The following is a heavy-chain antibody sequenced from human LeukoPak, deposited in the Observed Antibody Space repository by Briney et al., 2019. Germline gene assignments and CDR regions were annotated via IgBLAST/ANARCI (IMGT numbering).Heavy chain of an antibody. CDR3: TRDRFPYCSGGSCYTLGYFQH. V-gene: IGHV3-64*01. D-gene: IGHD2-15*01. J-gene: IGHJ1*01. CDR1: GFTFSSYA. CDR2: ISSNGGST. Sequence: GGSLRLSCATSGFTFSSYAMHWVRQAPGKGLEYVSAISSNGGSTYYANSVKGRFTISRDNSKKTLYLQVGSLRAEDMAVYYCTRDRFPYCSGGSCYTLGYFQHWGQGTLVTVSS.